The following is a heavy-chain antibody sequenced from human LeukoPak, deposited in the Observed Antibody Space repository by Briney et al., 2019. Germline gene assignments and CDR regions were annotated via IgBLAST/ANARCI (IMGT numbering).Heavy chain of an antibody. CDR1: GFIVSGKY. V-gene: IGHV3-66*01. CDR2: IYAGDST. Sequence: GGSLRLSCAASGFIVSGKYMGWVRQAPGKGLECVSLIYAGDSTYNADSEKGRFTISRDNSKNTLYLQINSLRAEDTAVYYCASSNEWRYYFDFWGRGVLVTVSS. D-gene: IGHD1-14*01. CDR3: ASSNEWRYYFDF. J-gene: IGHJ4*02.